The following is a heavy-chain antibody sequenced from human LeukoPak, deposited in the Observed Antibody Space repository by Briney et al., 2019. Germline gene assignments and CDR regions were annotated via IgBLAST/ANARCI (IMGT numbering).Heavy chain of an antibody. CDR2: ISFDGNNK. CDR1: GFTFSSYG. D-gene: IGHD1-26*01. V-gene: IGHV3-30*18. CDR3: AKGSGSYMDRYFDY. J-gene: IGHJ4*02. Sequence: GGSLRLSCAASGFTFSSYGMHWVRQAPGKGLEWVAVISFDGNNKYYADSVKGRFTISRDNSKNTLYLQMNSLRAEDTAVYYCAKGSGSYMDRYFDYWGQGTLVTVSS.